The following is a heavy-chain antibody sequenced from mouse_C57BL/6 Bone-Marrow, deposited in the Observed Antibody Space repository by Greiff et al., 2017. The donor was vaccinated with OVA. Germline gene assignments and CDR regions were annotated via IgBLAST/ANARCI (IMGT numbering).Heavy chain of an antibody. Sequence: QVQLQQPGAELVRPGSSVKLSCKASGYTFTSYWMHWVKQRPIQGLEWIGNIDPSDSETHYNQKFKDKATLTVDKSSSTAYMPLSSLTSEDSAVYYCARWGGRDYFDGWGQGTTLTVSS. J-gene: IGHJ2*01. V-gene: IGHV1-52*01. CDR3: ARWGGRDYFDG. CDR2: IDPSDSET. D-gene: IGHD1-1*01. CDR1: GYTFTSYW.